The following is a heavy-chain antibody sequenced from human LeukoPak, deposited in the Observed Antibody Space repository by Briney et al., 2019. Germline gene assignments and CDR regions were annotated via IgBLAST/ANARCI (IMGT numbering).Heavy chain of an antibody. Sequence: PGGSLRLSCEASGFTLGSYAMTRVPQAPGKGLDWVSVIGASGADTYYADSVKGRFTISRDNAKNTLYLHMRSLRAEDTAVYFCARRPRDSSGYYLGAFHAWGQGTMVTVSS. CDR1: GFTLGSYA. J-gene: IGHJ3*01. CDR2: IGASGADT. CDR3: ARRPRDSSGYYLGAFHA. V-gene: IGHV3-23*01. D-gene: IGHD3-22*01.